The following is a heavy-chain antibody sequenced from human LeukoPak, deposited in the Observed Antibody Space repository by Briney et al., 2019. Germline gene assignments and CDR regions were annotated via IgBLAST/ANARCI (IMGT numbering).Heavy chain of an antibody. J-gene: IGHJ4*02. V-gene: IGHV3-21*01. Sequence: GVPQRLFCTAWVYTFSSYDMNWPPHAPGGGLEGVSSICGRCRYIYYPLSVRGRYNISRDNAESSLSLQMNSLRPEHAAMLYCARDRGDFWSGHTYYFDCWGQGTLVSVSS. D-gene: IGHD3-3*01. CDR2: ICGRCRYI. CDR1: VYTFSSYD. CDR3: ARDRGDFWSGHTYYFDC.